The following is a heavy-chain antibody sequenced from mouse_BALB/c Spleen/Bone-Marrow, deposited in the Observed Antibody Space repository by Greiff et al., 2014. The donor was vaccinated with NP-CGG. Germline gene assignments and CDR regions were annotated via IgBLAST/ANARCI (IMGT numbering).Heavy chain of an antibody. CDR3: ARDDYDYAMDY. J-gene: IGHJ4*01. Sequence: DVHLVESGGGLVQPGGSRKLPCAASGFTFSSFGMHWVRQAPEKGLEWVAYISSGSSTIYYADAVKGRFTISRDNPKNTLFLQMTSLRSEDTAMYYCARDDYDYAMDYWGQGTSVTVSS. D-gene: IGHD2-4*01. CDR2: ISSGSSTI. V-gene: IGHV5-17*02. CDR1: GFTFSSFG.